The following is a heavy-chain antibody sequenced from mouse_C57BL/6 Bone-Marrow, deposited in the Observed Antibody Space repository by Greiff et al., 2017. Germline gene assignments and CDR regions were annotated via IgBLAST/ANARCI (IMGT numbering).Heavy chain of an antibody. D-gene: IGHD1-1*01. CDR1: GFNIKDDY. CDR2: IDPENGDT. Sequence: EVQLQESGAELVRPGASVKLSCTASGFNIKDDYMHWVKQRPEQGLEWIGWIDPENGDTEYASKFQGKATITADTSSNTAYLQLSSLTSEDTAVYYCTTRGRPMDYWGQGTSVTVSS. CDR3: TTRGRPMDY. J-gene: IGHJ4*01. V-gene: IGHV14-4*01.